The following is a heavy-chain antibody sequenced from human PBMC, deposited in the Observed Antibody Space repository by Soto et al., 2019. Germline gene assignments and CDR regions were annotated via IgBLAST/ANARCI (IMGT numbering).Heavy chain of an antibody. CDR3: AKDLSATVPHFDH. J-gene: IGHJ4*02. Sequence: QVQLVESGGGVVQPGRSLRLSCAASGFTFSNSGMHWVRQAPGRGLEWVAAIIFDESDKYYATSVRGRFTISRDNSKNTLNLEMNSLRPEDTGVYFCAKDLSATVPHFDHWGQGNLVTVSS. CDR2: IIFDESDK. D-gene: IGHD6-25*01. V-gene: IGHV3-30*18. CDR1: GFTFSNSG.